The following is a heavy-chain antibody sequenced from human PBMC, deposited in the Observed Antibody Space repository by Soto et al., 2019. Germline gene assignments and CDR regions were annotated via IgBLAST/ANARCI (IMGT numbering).Heavy chain of an antibody. Sequence: QVQLVQSGGEVKKPGASVKVSCKASGYAFNSHGVTWVRQAPGQGLEWMGYISPYSDTSYAHELQDRVTMTRDTSTSTAYMELRSLTSDDTAIYYCARAVWYSYSVGARLDKWGQGTLVTVSS. D-gene: IGHD1-26*01. V-gene: IGHV1-18*01. J-gene: IGHJ4*02. CDR3: ARAVWYSYSVGARLDK. CDR1: GYAFNSHG. CDR2: ISPYSDT.